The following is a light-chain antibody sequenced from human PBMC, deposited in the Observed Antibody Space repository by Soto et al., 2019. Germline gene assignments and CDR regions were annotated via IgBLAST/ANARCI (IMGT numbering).Light chain of an antibody. CDR3: QQYNKWPYT. V-gene: IGKV3-15*01. CDR2: GTS. J-gene: IGKJ2*01. CDR1: QSVGRN. Sequence: EIVMTQSPVALYVSTGESAALSCRASQSVGRNFAWYQQRPGQAPRVLIYGTSTRATGVPARFSGSGSGTDFTLTISSLQSEDFAVYYCQQYNKWPYTFGQGTRLEIK.